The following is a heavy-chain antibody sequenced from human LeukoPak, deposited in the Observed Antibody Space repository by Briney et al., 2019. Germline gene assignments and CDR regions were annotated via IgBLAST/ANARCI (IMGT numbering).Heavy chain of an antibody. Sequence: NPSETLSLTCTVSGGSISSYYWSWIRQPPGKGLEWIGYIYYSGSTNYNPSLKSRVTISVDTSKNQFSLKLSSVTAADTAVYYCARDRPDYGMDVWGQGTTVTVSS. V-gene: IGHV4-59*01. J-gene: IGHJ6*02. CDR3: ARDRPDYGMDV. CDR2: IYYSGST. CDR1: GGSISSYY.